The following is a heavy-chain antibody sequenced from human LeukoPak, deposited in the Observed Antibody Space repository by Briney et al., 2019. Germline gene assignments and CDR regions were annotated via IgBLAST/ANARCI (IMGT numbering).Heavy chain of an antibody. V-gene: IGHV3-23*01. CDR3: AKWGDYDVLTGYYDPDY. J-gene: IGHJ4*02. D-gene: IGHD3-9*01. CDR2: ITGSGGGT. CDR1: GFTFSNYA. Sequence: PGASLRLTCAASGFTFSNYAMSWVRQAPGKGLEWVSAITGSGGGTCYADSVKGRFTISRDNSKNTLYLQMNSLRADDTAVYYCAKWGDYDVLTGYYDPDYWGQGTLVTVSS.